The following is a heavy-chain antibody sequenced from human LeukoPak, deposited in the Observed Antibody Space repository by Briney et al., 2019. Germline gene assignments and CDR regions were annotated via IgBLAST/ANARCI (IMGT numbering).Heavy chain of an antibody. CDR3: ARHGGYSYGPVFDY. CDR2: IYYSGST. D-gene: IGHD5-18*01. CDR1: GGSISSYY. J-gene: IGHJ4*02. Sequence: PSETLSLTCTVSGGSISSYYWSWIRQPPGKGLEWIGYIYYSGSTNYNPSLKSRVTISVDTSKNQFSLKLSSVTAADTAVYYCARHGGYSYGPVFDYWGQGTLVTVSS. V-gene: IGHV4-59*08.